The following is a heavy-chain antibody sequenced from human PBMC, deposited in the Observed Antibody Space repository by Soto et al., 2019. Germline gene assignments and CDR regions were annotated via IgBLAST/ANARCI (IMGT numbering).Heavy chain of an antibody. D-gene: IGHD2-15*01. Sequence: EVQLVESGGGLVQPGGSLRLSCAASGFTFSDHYMDWVRQAPGKRLAWVGRTKNKANSYTTQYAASVKGRFTISRDDSKNSLYLQMNSLKAEDTAVYYCGRVRLCGLSGVRCYSRVIDYWGQGTLVTVSS. J-gene: IGHJ4*02. CDR1: GFTFSDHY. CDR2: TKNKANSYTT. CDR3: GRVRLCGLSGVRCYSRVIDY. V-gene: IGHV3-72*01.